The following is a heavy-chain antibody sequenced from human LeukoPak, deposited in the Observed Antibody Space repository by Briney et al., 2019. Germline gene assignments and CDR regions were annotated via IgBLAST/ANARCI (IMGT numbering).Heavy chain of an antibody. Sequence: TGGSLRLSCAASGFTFSDYWMHWVRQAPGKGLEWVSHINSDGRDTNYADSVKGRFTISRDNAKNTLYLQMNSLRAEDTAVYYCTREVSGSLYFDYWGQGALVTVSS. J-gene: IGHJ4*02. D-gene: IGHD1-26*01. CDR2: INSDGRDT. V-gene: IGHV3-74*01. CDR3: TREVSGSLYFDY. CDR1: GFTFSDYW.